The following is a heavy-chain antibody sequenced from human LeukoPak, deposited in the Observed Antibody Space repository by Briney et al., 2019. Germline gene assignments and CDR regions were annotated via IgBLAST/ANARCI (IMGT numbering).Heavy chain of an antibody. J-gene: IGHJ5*02. V-gene: IGHV1-2*02. CDR2: INPNSGGT. CDR3: ARDIGATSYSVWFDP. CDR1: GYTFTSYG. Sequence: ASVKVSCKASGYTFTSYGISWVRQAPGQGLEWMGWINPNSGGTNYAQKFQGRVTMTRDTSISTAYMELSRLRSDDTAVYYCARDIGATSYSVWFDPWGQGTLVTVSS. D-gene: IGHD5-12*01.